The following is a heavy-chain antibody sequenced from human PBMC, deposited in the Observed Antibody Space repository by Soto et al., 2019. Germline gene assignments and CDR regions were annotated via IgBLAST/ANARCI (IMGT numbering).Heavy chain of an antibody. CDR3: AKDRTVVVPAAVGNWFDP. CDR1: GFTFSSYA. CDR2: IGGGGYST. J-gene: IGHJ5*02. V-gene: IGHV3-23*01. D-gene: IGHD2-2*01. Sequence: EVQLLESGGGLVQPGGSLRLSCAASGFTFSSYAMSWDRQAPGKGLEWISAIGGGGYSTYYADSVKGRFTISRDNSKNTLFLQMNSLRAEDTAVYYCAKDRTVVVPAAVGNWFDPWGQGTLVTVSS.